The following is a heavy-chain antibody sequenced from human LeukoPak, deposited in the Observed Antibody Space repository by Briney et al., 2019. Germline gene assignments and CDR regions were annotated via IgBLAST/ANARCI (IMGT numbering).Heavy chain of an antibody. D-gene: IGHD3-9*01. Sequence: ASVKVSCKASGYTFTSYGISWVRQAPGQGLEWMGWISAYNGNTNYAQKLQGRVTMTTDTSTSTAYMELSSLRSEDTAVYYCASGSGRRYFDWIPKGDYYYGMDVWGQGTTVTVSS. CDR3: ASGSGRRYFDWIPKGDYYYGMDV. CDR2: ISAYNGNT. V-gene: IGHV1-18*01. J-gene: IGHJ6*02. CDR1: GYTFTSYG.